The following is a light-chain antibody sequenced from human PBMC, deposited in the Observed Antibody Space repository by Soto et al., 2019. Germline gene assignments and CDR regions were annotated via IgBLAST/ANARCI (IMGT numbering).Light chain of an antibody. CDR3: QQRTNWRAT. CDR2: DAS. J-gene: IGKJ5*01. Sequence: EVVLTQSPATLSLSPGERATLSCRASQSVGSYLTWYQQKPGQAPRLLIYDASNRATGVQARFSGSGSGTDLTLTISGLEPEDFAVYFCQQRTNWRATFGQGTRLDIK. V-gene: IGKV3-11*01. CDR1: QSVGSY.